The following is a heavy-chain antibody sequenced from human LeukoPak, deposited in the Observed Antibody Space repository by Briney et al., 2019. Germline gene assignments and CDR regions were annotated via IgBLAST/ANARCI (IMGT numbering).Heavy chain of an antibody. CDR1: GYSFTSYW. D-gene: IGHD2-15*01. V-gene: IGHV5-51*01. CDR3: ARSVVVVAATDAFDI. CDR2: IYPGDSDT. Sequence: GGSLRLSCKGSGYSFTSYWIGWVRQMPGKGLEWMGIIYPGDSDTRYSPSFQGQVTISADKSISTAYLQWSSLKASDTAMYYCARSVVVVAATDAFDIWGQGTMVTVSS. J-gene: IGHJ3*02.